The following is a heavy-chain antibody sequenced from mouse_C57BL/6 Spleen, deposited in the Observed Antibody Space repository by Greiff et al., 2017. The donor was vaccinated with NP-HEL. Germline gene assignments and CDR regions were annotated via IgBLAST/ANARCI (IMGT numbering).Heavy chain of an antibody. D-gene: IGHD4-1*01. CDR3: ARSGTGTGYFDY. CDR2: IYPRSGNT. Sequence: QVQLKESGAELARPGASVKLSCKASGYTFTSYGISWVKQRTGQGLEWIGEIYPRSGNTYYNEKFKGKATLTADKSSSTAYMELRSLTSEDSADYFCARSGTGTGYFDYWGQGTTLTVSS. CDR1: GYTFTSYG. J-gene: IGHJ2*01. V-gene: IGHV1-81*01.